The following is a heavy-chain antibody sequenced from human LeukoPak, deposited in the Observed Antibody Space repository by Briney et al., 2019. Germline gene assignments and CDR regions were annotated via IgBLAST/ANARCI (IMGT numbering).Heavy chain of an antibody. D-gene: IGHD2-15*01. CDR3: ARDLWVARDAFDI. CDR2: ISSSSSTI. CDR1: GFTFSSYT. Sequence: QPGGSLRLSCAASGFTFSSYTMNWVRQAPGKGLEWVSYISSSSSTIYYADSVKGRFTISRDNAKNSLYLQMNSLRAEDTAVYYCARDLWVARDAFDIWGQGTMVTVSS. V-gene: IGHV3-48*04. J-gene: IGHJ3*02.